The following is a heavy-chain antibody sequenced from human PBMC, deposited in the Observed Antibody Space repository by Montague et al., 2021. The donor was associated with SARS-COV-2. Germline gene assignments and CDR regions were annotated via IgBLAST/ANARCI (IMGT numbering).Heavy chain of an antibody. V-gene: IGHV4-59*13. D-gene: IGHD3-22*01. Sequence: SETLSLTCTVSGGSISSYYWSWIWQPPGKGLERIGYIYYSGSTNYNPSLKSRVTISVDTSKNQFSLKLSSVTAADTAVYYCARDSHYYDSSGHFDYWGQGTLVTVSS. CDR3: ARDSHYYDSSGHFDY. J-gene: IGHJ4*02. CDR2: IYYSGST. CDR1: GGSISSYY.